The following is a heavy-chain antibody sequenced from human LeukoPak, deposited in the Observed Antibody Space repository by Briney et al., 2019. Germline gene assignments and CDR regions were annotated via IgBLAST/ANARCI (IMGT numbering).Heavy chain of an antibody. V-gene: IGHV1-46*01. Sequence: GASVKVSCKASGGTFSSYAISWVRQAPGQGLEWMGIINPSGGSTSYAQKFQGRVTMTRDTSTSTVYMELSSLRSEDTAVYYCARDPEDRDGYNPFDYWGQGTLVTVSS. CDR3: ARDPEDRDGYNPFDY. D-gene: IGHD5-24*01. J-gene: IGHJ4*02. CDR1: GGTFSSYA. CDR2: INPSGGST.